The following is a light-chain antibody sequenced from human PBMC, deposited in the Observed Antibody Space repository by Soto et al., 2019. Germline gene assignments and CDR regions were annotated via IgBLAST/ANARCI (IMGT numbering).Light chain of an antibody. Sequence: EIVMTQSPATLSVSPGERATLSCWASQSVSSNLAWYQQKPGQAPRLLIYDVSTRATGIPTSFSGSGSGTEFTLTISSLQSEDFAAYYCQQYNNWPLTFGGGTKVEIK. J-gene: IGKJ4*02. CDR2: DVS. CDR3: QQYNNWPLT. V-gene: IGKV3D-15*01. CDR1: QSVSSN.